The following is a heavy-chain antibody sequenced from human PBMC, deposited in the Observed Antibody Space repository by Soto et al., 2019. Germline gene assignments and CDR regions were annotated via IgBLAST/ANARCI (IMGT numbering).Heavy chain of an antibody. CDR1: GGSFSGYY. Sequence: PSETLSLTCAVYGGSFSGYYWSWIRQPPGKGLEWIGEINHSGSTNYNPSLKSRVTISVDTSKNQFSLKLSSVTAADTAVYYCERAVSRYDFWSGYYSSFFDYRGQGTLVTDSS. CDR2: INHSGST. CDR3: ERAVSRYDFWSGYYSSFFDY. J-gene: IGHJ4*02. V-gene: IGHV4-34*01. D-gene: IGHD3-3*01.